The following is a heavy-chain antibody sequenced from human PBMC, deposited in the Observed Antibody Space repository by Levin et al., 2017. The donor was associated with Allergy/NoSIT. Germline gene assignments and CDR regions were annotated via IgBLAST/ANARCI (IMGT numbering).Heavy chain of an antibody. CDR2: INAYNGNT. Sequence: ASVKVSCKASGYTFTSHGISWVRQAPGQGLEWMGWINAYNGNTNYAQKLQGRVTMTTDTSTSTAYMELRSLRSDDTAVYYCARNPSSSWYLEWFDPWGQGTLVTVSS. D-gene: IGHD6-13*01. J-gene: IGHJ5*02. CDR1: GYTFTSHG. V-gene: IGHV1-18*01. CDR3: ARNPSSSWYLEWFDP.